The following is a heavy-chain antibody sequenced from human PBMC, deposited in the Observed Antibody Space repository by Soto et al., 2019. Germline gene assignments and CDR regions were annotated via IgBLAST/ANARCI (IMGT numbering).Heavy chain of an antibody. CDR1: GYPVTAYY. J-gene: IGHJ3*02. D-gene: IGHD3-3*01. Sequence: QLHLVQSGAVVKKPGASVTVSCSASGYPVTAYYMHWVRQAPGRGPEWMGGINPATGAAKYTQTFQGRVTMTRDTSTSTVFMELSGLTSEDTAVFYFARGGGVGVAGSAAFDMWGQGTLVTVSS. CDR3: ARGGGVGVAGSAAFDM. V-gene: IGHV1-2*02. CDR2: INPATGAA.